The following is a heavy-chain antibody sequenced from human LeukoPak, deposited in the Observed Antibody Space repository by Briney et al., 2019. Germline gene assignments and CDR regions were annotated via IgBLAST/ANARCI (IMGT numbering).Heavy chain of an antibody. J-gene: IGHJ6*03. V-gene: IGHV4-4*08. D-gene: IGHD3-10*01. CDR3: ARDSGRSRYYYMDV. Sequence: SETLSLTCTVSGGSISSYYWSWIRQPPGKGLEWIGYIYTSGSTNYNPSLKSRVTMSVDTSKNQFSLKLSSVTAADTAVYYCARDSGRSRYYYMDVWGKGTTVTISS. CDR1: GGSISSYY. CDR2: IYTSGST.